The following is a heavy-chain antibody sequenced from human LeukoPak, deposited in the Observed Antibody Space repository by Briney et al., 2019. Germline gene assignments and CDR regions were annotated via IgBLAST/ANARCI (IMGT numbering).Heavy chain of an antibody. CDR3: AKPGSSRGIAGRRPTKYYFDY. V-gene: IGHV4-39*07. Sequence: SETLSLTCTVSGGSISSSSYYWGWIRQPPGKGLEWIGNIYYSGSTYYNPSLKSRVTISVDTSKNQFSLKLSSVTAADTAVYYCAKPGSSRGIAGRRPTKYYFDYWGQGTLVTVSS. J-gene: IGHJ4*02. D-gene: IGHD6-6*01. CDR1: GGSISSSSYY. CDR2: IYYSGST.